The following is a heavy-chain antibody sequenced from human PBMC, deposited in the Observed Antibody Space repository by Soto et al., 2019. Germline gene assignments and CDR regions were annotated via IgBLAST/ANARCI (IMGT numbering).Heavy chain of an antibody. CDR1: SGSISSSNW. CDR3: ARRPGYYWYFDL. CDR2: ISHSGST. V-gene: IGHV4-4*02. D-gene: IGHD6-25*01. J-gene: IGHJ2*01. Sequence: QVQLQESGPGLVKPSGTLSLTCAVSSGSISSSNWWSWVHQPPGKGLEWIGEISHSGSTNYNPSLKSRVTISVDKSKNQFSLKLNSVTAADTAVYYCARRPGYYWYFDLWGRGTLVTVSS.